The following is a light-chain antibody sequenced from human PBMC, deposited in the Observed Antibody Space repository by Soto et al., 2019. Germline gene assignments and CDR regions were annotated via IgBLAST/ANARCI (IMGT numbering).Light chain of an antibody. CDR3: QQNGTSPSWT. CDR2: GAS. V-gene: IGKV3-20*01. J-gene: IGKJ1*01. Sequence: VLTQSPGTLSLSPGERATLSCRATQRVTGGYLAWYQQKPGQAPRLLIYGASARATDIPERFSGSGSGTNLTLTISSLEPEDFAVYYCQQNGTSPSWTFGQGTKVEVK. CDR1: QRVTGGY.